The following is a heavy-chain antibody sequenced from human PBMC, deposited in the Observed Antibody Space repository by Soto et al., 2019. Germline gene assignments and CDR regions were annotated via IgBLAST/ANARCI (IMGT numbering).Heavy chain of an antibody. J-gene: IGHJ3*02. CDR1: GGTFSNYA. D-gene: IGHD6-13*01. V-gene: IGHV1-69*15. CDR2: IIPIFGTT. CDR3: ARELPPAPGSFREDALDI. Sequence: QVQLVQSGAELKKPGSSVKVSCQASGGTFSNYAISWVRQAPGQGLEWMGKIIPIFGTTNYAQNFRGRVTSTADEYTTTDYMELSSLRSDDTALYYCARELPPAPGSFREDALDIWGQGTMITVSS.